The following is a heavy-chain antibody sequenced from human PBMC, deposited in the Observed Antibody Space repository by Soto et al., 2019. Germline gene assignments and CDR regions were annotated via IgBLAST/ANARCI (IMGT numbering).Heavy chain of an antibody. CDR3: VKWHTYNYDSLAFSGFDW. Sequence: PSETLSLTCTVSGGFINSYYWSWIRQSPGKGLEWVSVISGGGNTYYAASVTGRFTISRDNSKSTLYLQMNSLRADDTAAYYCVKWHTYNYDSLAFSGFDWWGQGTQVTVSS. V-gene: IGHV3-53*01. CDR2: ISGGGNT. J-gene: IGHJ4*02. D-gene: IGHD3-22*01. CDR1: GGFINSYY.